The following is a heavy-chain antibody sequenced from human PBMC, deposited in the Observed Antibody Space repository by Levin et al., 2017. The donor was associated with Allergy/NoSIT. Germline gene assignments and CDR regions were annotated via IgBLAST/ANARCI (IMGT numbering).Heavy chain of an antibody. CDR3: ARVVRQLVLFRYFDY. J-gene: IGHJ4*02. V-gene: IGHV3-30*04. Sequence: GESLKISCAASGFTFSSYAMHWVRQAPGKGLEWVAVISYDGSNKYYADSVKGRFTISRDNSKNTLYLQTNSLRAEDTAVYYCARVVRQLVLFRYFDYWGQGTLVTVSS. CDR2: ISYDGSNK. CDR1: GFTFSSYA. D-gene: IGHD6-6*01.